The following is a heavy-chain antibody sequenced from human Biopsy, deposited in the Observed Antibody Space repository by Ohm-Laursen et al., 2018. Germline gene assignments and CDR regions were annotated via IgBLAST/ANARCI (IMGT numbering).Heavy chain of an antibody. D-gene: IGHD6-6*01. Sequence: SVKVSCKASGGNLRSYGISWVRQAPGQGLEWMGGIMPASGVVNYGQNFEGRVTIDADDSTTTVDLSSLTSEDTAVYYCARGEAARVNDNYRYRLDHWGQGTTVVVSS. CDR3: ARGEAARVNDNYRYRLDH. CDR1: GGNLRSYG. J-gene: IGHJ6*02. CDR2: IMPASGVV. V-gene: IGHV1-69*13.